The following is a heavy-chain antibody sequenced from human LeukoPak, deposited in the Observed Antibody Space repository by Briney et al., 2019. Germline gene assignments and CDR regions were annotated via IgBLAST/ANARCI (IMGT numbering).Heavy chain of an antibody. J-gene: IGHJ6*02. CDR3: ARDHIAVAGTDHYGMDV. Sequence: SETLSLTCTVSGGSISSGGYYWSWIRQRPGKGLEWIGYISYSGSTYSNPSLKSRLTISVDTSKNQFSLKLSSVTAADTAVYYCARDHIAVAGTDHYGMDVWGQGTTVTVSS. V-gene: IGHV4-31*03. CDR1: GGSISSGGYY. D-gene: IGHD6-19*01. CDR2: ISYSGST.